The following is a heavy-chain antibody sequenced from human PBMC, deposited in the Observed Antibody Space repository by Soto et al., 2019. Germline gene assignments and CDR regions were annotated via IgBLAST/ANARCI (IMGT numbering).Heavy chain of an antibody. J-gene: IGHJ4*02. V-gene: IGHV1-18*01. D-gene: IGHD1-1*01. CDR3: ARGRYGDY. CDR2: ISAHNGTT. Sequence: QVHLVQSGAEVKNPGASVKVSCKGSGYDFTTYGITWVRQAPGQGLEWMAWISAHNGTTNYAPNLQGRVTVTRDTSTSIAYIELRSLRSDDTAVYYCARGRYGDYWGQGALVTVSS. CDR1: GYDFTTYG.